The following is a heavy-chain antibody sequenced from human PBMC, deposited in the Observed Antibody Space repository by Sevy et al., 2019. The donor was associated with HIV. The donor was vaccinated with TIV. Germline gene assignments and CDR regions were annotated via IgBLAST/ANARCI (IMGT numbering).Heavy chain of an antibody. CDR1: GFTFSNYN. CDR3: ARGYASGRN. J-gene: IGHJ4*02. D-gene: IGHD3-10*01. Sequence: GGSLRLSCVGSGFTFSNYNMNWVRQAPGKGLEWVSSIRSIGCATYYADSVKGRFTVSRDNARNSVFLQMNSLRDEDTAVYYCARGYASGRNWGQGSLVTVSS. CDR2: IRSIGCAT. V-gene: IGHV3-48*02.